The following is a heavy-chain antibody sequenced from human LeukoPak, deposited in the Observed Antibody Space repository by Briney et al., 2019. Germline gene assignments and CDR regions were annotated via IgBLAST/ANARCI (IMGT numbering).Heavy chain of an antibody. J-gene: IGHJ4*02. Sequence: GGSLRLSCAASGFTFSNAWMNWVRQAPGRGLEWVSGISGNGGSTYYADSVKGRFTISRDNSKNTLYLQMNSLRVEDSALYYCAKDSYNSGWYYLDFWGQGTLVSVPS. CDR2: ISGNGGST. D-gene: IGHD6-19*01. V-gene: IGHV3-23*01. CDR1: GFTFSNAW. CDR3: AKDSYNSGWYYLDF.